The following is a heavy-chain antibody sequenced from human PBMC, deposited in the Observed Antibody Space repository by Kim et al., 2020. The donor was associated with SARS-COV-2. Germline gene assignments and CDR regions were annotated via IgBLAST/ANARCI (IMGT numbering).Heavy chain of an antibody. CDR3: ARVQGRGTPTAMVPFDY. V-gene: IGHV1-69*13. CDR2: IIPIFGTA. J-gene: IGHJ4*02. CDR1: GGTFSSYA. D-gene: IGHD5-18*01. Sequence: SVKVSCKASGGTFSSYAISWVRQAPGQGLEWMGGIIPIFGTANYAQKFQGRVTITADESTSTAYMELSSLRSEDTAVYYCARVQGRGTPTAMVPFDYWGQGTLVTVSS.